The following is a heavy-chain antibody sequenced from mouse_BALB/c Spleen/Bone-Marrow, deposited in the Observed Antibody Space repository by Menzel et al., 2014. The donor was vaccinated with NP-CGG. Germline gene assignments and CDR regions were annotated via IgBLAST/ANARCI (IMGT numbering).Heavy chain of an antibody. V-gene: IGHV3-2*02. CDR3: ARSADWYFDV. Sequence: VQLQQSGPGLVKPSQSLSLTSTVTGYSITSDYAWNWIRQFPGNKLEWMDYISYSGSTSYNPSLKSRISITRDTSKNQFFLQLNSVTAEDTAAYYCARSADWYFDVWGAGTTVTVSS. J-gene: IGHJ1*01. CDR1: GYSITSDYA. CDR2: ISYSGST.